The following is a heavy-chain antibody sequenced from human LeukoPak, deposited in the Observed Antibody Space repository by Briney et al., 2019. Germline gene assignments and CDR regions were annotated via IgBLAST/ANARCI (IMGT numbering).Heavy chain of an antibody. Sequence: PGGSLRLSCAASGFTFNSYAMHWVRQAPGKGLEWVAVISYDGSNKYYADSVKGRFTISRDNSKNTLHMQMNSLRVEDTAVYYCASEGRPVWGQGTLVTVSS. J-gene: IGHJ4*02. CDR1: GFTFNSYA. CDR3: ASEGRPV. V-gene: IGHV3-30-3*01. CDR2: ISYDGSNK.